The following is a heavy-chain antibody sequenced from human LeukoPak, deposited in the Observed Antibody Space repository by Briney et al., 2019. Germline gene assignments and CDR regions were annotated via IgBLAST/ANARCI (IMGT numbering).Heavy chain of an antibody. CDR1: GDSVSSKSDS. CDR3: VRDFNWGFDY. D-gene: IGHD7-27*01. V-gene: IGHV6-1*01. CDR2: TRYRSTWMT. J-gene: IGHJ4*02. Sequence: SQTLPLTCAISGDSVSSKSDSWSWIRPSPSGGLEFLGRTRYRSTWMTFYSLSVQSRITINADTSRNHVSLRLNSVTPEDTALYYCVRDFNWGFDYWGQGTLVTVSS.